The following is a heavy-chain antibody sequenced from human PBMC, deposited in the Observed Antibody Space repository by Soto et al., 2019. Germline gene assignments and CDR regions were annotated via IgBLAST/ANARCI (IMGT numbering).Heavy chain of an antibody. D-gene: IGHD4-17*01. CDR1: GGSISSGGYY. CDR3: ARDRYGDYVNEDYYYYGMDV. V-gene: IGHV4-31*03. CDR2: IYYSGST. J-gene: IGHJ6*02. Sequence: QVQLQESGPGLVKPSQTLSLTCTVSGGSISSGGYYWSWIRQHPGKGLEWIGYIYYSGSTYYNPSLKSRVTISVDTSKNQFSLKLSSVTAADTAVYYCARDRYGDYVNEDYYYYGMDVWGQGTTVTVSS.